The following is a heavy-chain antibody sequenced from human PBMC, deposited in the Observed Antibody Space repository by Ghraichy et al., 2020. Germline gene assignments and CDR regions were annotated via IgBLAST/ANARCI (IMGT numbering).Heavy chain of an antibody. CDR1: GFTFSDYY. CDR3: AKRYCSGGSCAPFDY. V-gene: IGHV3-11*01. J-gene: IGHJ4*02. CDR2: ISSSGSTI. Sequence: GGSLRLSCAASGFTFSDYYMSWIRQAPGKGLEWVSYISSSGSTIYYADSVKGRFTISRDNAKNSLYLQMNSLRAEDTAVYYCAKRYCSGGSCAPFDYWGQGTLVTVSS. D-gene: IGHD2-15*01.